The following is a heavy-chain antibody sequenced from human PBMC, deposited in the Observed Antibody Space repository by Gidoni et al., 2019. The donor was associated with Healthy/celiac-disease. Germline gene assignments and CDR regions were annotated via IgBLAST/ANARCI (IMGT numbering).Heavy chain of an antibody. CDR3: ARDRGMDYVWGSYRYTPWFDP. J-gene: IGHJ5*02. D-gene: IGHD3-16*02. CDR1: GYSISSGYY. Sequence: QVQLQESGPGLVKPSETLSLTCAVSGYSISSGYYWGRIRQPPGKGLEWIGSIYHSGSTYYNPSLKSRVTISVDTSKNQFSLKLSSVTAADTAVYYCARDRGMDYVWGSYRYTPWFDPWGQGTLVTVSS. CDR2: IYHSGST. V-gene: IGHV4-38-2*02.